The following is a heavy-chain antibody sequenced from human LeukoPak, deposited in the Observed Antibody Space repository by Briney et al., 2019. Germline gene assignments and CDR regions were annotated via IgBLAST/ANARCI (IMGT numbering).Heavy chain of an antibody. Sequence: PGGSLRLSCAASGFTFSRYWMSWVRQAPGKGLEWVANIKQDGSEKDYVDSVKGRFTISRDNAKNSLYLQMNSLTAEDTAVYYCASDYYYGSGSFFTWGQGTLVTVSS. CDR3: ASDYYYGSGSFFT. J-gene: IGHJ5*02. CDR1: GFTFSRYW. D-gene: IGHD3-10*01. CDR2: IKQDGSEK. V-gene: IGHV3-7*01.